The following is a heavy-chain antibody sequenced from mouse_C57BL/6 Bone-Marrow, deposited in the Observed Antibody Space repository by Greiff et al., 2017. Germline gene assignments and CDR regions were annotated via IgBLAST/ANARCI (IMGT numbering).Heavy chain of an antibody. J-gene: IGHJ4*01. D-gene: IGHD1-1*01. Sequence: QVQLKQPGAELVMPGASVKLSCKASGYTFTSYWMHWVKQRPGQGLEWIGVIDPSASCTNYNQKLKGKSPLTVAKSSCTAYLQLSSLTSEDSASYDCARDYGSCSYAMDYWGQGTSVTVSS. CDR3: ARDYGSCSYAMDY. V-gene: IGHV1-69*01. CDR2: IDPSASCT. CDR1: GYTFTSYW.